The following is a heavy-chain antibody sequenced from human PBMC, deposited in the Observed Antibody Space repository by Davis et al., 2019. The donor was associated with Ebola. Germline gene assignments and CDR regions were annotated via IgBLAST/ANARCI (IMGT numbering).Heavy chain of an antibody. CDR2: IYYSGST. V-gene: IGHV4-59*11. D-gene: IGHD6-19*01. CDR1: GGSISSHY. J-gene: IGHJ4*02. Sequence: SETLSHTCSVSGGSISSHYWSWIRQPPGKGLERIGQIYYSGSTNYNPSLKSRVTISVDSSKNQFSLKLDSVTAADTAVYYCARGWDSSGWQNWGQGILVTVSS. CDR3: ARGWDSSGWQN.